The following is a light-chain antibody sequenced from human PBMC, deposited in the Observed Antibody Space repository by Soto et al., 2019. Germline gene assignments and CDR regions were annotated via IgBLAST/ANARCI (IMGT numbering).Light chain of an antibody. J-gene: IGKJ5*01. CDR2: AAS. CDR3: QQTYITLIT. Sequence: IQMTQSPTSVSESVGYRITITCPASQNIKNYLNWYQQKPGKAPRLLIYAASTLQIGVPSRFSGSGSGTDFTLTISSLHPEDFATYYCQQTYITLITFGQGTRLEIK. CDR1: QNIKNY. V-gene: IGKV1-39*01.